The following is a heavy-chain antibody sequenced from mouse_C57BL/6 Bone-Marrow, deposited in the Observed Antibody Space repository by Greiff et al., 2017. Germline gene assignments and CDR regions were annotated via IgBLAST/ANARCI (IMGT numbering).Heavy chain of an antibody. J-gene: IGHJ2*01. V-gene: IGHV15-2*01. CDR2: ILPSIGRT. CDR1: DSEVFPIAY. D-gene: IGHD4-1*01. CDR3: ARPGRDWEGDFDY. Sequence: QVQLQPSGSELRSPGSSVKLSCKDFDSEVFPIAYMSWVRQKPGHGFEWIGGILPSIGRTIYGEKFEVKATLDADTLSNTAYLELNSLTSEDSAIYYCARPGRDWEGDFDYWGQGTTLTVSS.